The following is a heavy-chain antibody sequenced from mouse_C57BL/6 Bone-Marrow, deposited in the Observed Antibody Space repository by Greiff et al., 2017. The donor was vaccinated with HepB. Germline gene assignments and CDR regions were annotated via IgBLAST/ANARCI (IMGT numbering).Heavy chain of an antibody. V-gene: IGHV1-55*01. J-gene: IGHJ4*01. CDR1: GYTFTSYW. Sequence: LQPGAELVKPGASVKMSCKASGYTFTSYWITWVKQRPGQGLEWIGDIYPGSGSTNYNEKFKSKATLTVDTSSSTAYMQLSSLTSEDSAVYYCAREYYSNYGAMDYWGQGTSVTVSS. CDR3: AREYYSNYGAMDY. CDR2: IYPGSGST. D-gene: IGHD2-5*01.